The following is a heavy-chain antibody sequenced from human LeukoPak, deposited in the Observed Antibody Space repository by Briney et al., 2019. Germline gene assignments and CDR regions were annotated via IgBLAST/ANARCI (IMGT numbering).Heavy chain of an antibody. J-gene: IGHJ4*02. Sequence: SVKVSCKTSGDPFSNYAISWERQAPGQGLEWMGRTIPILGTTNYAQRFQGRVTITAEKSTSTAYLELSSLITEDTAVYYCARDLGYGGNSGYWGQGTLVTVSS. CDR3: ARDLGYGGNSGY. CDR2: TIPILGTT. CDR1: GDPFSNYA. V-gene: IGHV1-69*04. D-gene: IGHD4-4*01.